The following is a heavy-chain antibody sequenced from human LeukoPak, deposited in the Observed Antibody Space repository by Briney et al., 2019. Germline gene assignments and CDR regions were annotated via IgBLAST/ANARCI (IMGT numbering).Heavy chain of an antibody. CDR3: ARSHYYGSGMSSDY. D-gene: IGHD3-10*01. J-gene: IGHJ4*02. CDR2: IIPIFGTA. Sequence: GASVKVSCKASGGTFSSYAISWVRQAPGQWLEWMGGIIPIFGTANYAQKFQGRVTITADESTSTAYMELSSLRSEDTAVYYCARSHYYGSGMSSDYWGQGTLVTVSS. CDR1: GGTFSSYA. V-gene: IGHV1-69*01.